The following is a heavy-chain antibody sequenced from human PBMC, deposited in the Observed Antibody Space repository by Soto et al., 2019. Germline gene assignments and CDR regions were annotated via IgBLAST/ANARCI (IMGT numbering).Heavy chain of an antibody. J-gene: IGHJ4*02. CDR1: GFTFGNYN. Sequence: GGSLRLSCEASGFTFGNYNMNWVRQAPGKGLELVSHINTGGTTTYYADSVKGRFTISRDNARNSLFLQMNSLRVEDTAIYYCARGSCSGSNCYGTYWGRGTLVTVSS. D-gene: IGHD2-15*01. CDR2: INTGGTTT. V-gene: IGHV3-48*01. CDR3: ARGSCSGSNCYGTY.